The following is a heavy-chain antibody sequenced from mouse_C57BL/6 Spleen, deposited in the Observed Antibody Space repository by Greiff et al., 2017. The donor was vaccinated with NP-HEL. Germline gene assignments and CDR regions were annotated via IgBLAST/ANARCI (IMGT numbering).Heavy chain of an antibody. V-gene: IGHV5-17*01. CDR3: ARPLDSSGYDWFAY. J-gene: IGHJ3*01. Sequence: EVQLQESGGGLVKPGGSLKLSCAASGFTFSDYGMHWVRQAPEKGLEWVAYISSGSSTIYYADTVKGRFTISRDNAKNTLFLQMTSLRSEDTAMYYCARPLDSSGYDWFAYWGQGTLVTVSA. D-gene: IGHD3-2*02. CDR1: GFTFSDYG. CDR2: ISSGSSTI.